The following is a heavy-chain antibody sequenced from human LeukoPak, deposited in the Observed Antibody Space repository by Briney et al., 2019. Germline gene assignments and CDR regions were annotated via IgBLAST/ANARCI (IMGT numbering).Heavy chain of an antibody. CDR3: ARSNNGGWGYCDY. J-gene: IGHJ4*02. CDR1: GFSFSNYG. D-gene: IGHD3-16*01. CDR2: IWYDGSNK. Sequence: PGRSRRLSCAASGFSFSNYGMHWVRQAPGKGLEWVAVIWYDGSNKYYADSVKGRFTISRDNSKNTLYVQMSSLRAEDTAVYYCARSNNGGWGYCDYWGQGSLVTVSS. V-gene: IGHV3-33*01.